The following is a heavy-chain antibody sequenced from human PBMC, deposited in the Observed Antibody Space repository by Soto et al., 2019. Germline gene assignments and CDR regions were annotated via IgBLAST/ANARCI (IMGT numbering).Heavy chain of an antibody. Sequence: ASVKVSCKAPGGTFSSYAISWVRQAPGQGLERMGGIIPIFGTANYAQKFQGRVTITADESTSTAYMELSSLRSEDTAVYYCAREEVRDIVVVVAANPYYYGMDVWGQGTTVTVSS. CDR3: AREEVRDIVVVVAANPYYYGMDV. CDR1: GGTFSSYA. J-gene: IGHJ6*02. D-gene: IGHD2-15*01. CDR2: IIPIFGTA. V-gene: IGHV1-69*13.